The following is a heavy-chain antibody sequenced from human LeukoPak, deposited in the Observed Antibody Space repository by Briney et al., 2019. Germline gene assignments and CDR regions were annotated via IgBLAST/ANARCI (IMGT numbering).Heavy chain of an antibody. CDR2: ISPSGGST. Sequence: ASVKVSCKAFGYTFTSNYMHWVRQAPGQGPEWMGVISPSGGSTTYAQKFQGRVTLTRDMSTSTAYMELRSLRSDDTAVYYCARDLDPSITMIVVVITEFDYWGQGTLVTVSS. CDR3: ARDLDPSITMIVVVITEFDY. J-gene: IGHJ4*02. V-gene: IGHV1-46*01. D-gene: IGHD3-22*01. CDR1: GYTFTSNY.